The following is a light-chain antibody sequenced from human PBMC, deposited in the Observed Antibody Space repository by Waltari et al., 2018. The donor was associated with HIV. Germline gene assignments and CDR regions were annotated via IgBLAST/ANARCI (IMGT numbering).Light chain of an antibody. CDR1: SSDVGGYNF. V-gene: IGLV2-11*01. Sequence: QSALTQPRSVSGSPGQSVTISCTGTSSDVGGYNFVSWYQQHPGKAPKLVIYEVSKCPSGVPDRFSGSKSGNTASLPISGLQAEDEADYYCCSYTGSYTWVFGGGTELTVL. CDR2: EVS. J-gene: IGLJ3*02. CDR3: CSYTGSYTWV.